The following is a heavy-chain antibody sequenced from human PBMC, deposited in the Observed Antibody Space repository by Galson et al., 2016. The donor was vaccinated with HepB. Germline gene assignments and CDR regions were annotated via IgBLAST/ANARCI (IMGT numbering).Heavy chain of an antibody. D-gene: IGHD7-27*01. Sequence: SLRLSCAASGLTFSSYGMHWVRQAPGKGLEWVAVISYDGTEKDYTYSVKGRFTISRDNSKSTLYLQMSSLRGEDTAVYYCARGLGIWYFDLWGPGTLVTVSS. CDR3: ARGLGIWYFDL. CDR2: ISYDGTEK. V-gene: IGHV3-33*05. J-gene: IGHJ2*01. CDR1: GLTFSSYG.